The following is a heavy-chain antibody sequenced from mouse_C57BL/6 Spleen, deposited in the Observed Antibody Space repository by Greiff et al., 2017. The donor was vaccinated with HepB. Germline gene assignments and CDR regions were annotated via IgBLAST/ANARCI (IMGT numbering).Heavy chain of an antibody. Sequence: EVMLVESGGGLVKPGGSLKLSCAASGFTFSSYAMSWVRQTPEKRLEWVATISDGGSYTYYPDNVKGRFTISRDNAKNNLYLQMSLLKSEDTAMYYCARAADGPFAYWGQGTLVTVSA. CDR3: ARAADGPFAY. D-gene: IGHD2-3*01. V-gene: IGHV5-4*03. J-gene: IGHJ3*01. CDR2: ISDGGSYT. CDR1: GFTFSSYA.